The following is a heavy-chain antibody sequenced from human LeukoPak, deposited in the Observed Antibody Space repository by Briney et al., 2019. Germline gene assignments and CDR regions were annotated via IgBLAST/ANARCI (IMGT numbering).Heavy chain of an antibody. CDR3: AKSPQGVYVYYFDY. D-gene: IGHD2-8*01. Sequence: GGSLRLSCAASGLTFSSYAMSWVRQAPGKGLEWVSAISGSGGSTYYADSVKGRFTISRDNSKNTLYLQMNSLRAEDTAVYYCAKSPQGVYVYYFDYWGQGTLVTVSS. CDR1: GLTFSSYA. V-gene: IGHV3-23*01. CDR2: ISGSGGST. J-gene: IGHJ4*02.